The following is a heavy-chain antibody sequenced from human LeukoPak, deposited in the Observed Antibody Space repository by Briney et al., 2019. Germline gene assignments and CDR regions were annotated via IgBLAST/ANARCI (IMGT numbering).Heavy chain of an antibody. CDR3: ARDPLTTVTRTPYNYYYYMDV. J-gene: IGHJ6*03. D-gene: IGHD4-11*01. CDR1: GYTFTSYD. Sequence: ASVKVSCKASGYTFTSYDINWVRQAPGQGLEWMGGIIPIFGTANYAQKFQGRVTITTDESTSTAYMELSSLRSEDTAVYYCARDPLTTVTRTPYNYYYYMDVWGKGTTVTVSS. CDR2: IIPIFGTA. V-gene: IGHV1-69*05.